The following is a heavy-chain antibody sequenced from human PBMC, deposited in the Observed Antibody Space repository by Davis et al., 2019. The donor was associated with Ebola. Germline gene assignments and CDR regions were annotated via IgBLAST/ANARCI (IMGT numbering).Heavy chain of an antibody. D-gene: IGHD6-13*01. CDR2: ISGSGGTT. J-gene: IGHJ4*02. Sequence: GESLKISCAASGFTFSDYAMSWVRQAPGKGLDWVSAISGSGGTTYYSDSVKGRFTISRDNSKNTLYLQMNSLRAEDTAVYYCAKDTTAAALDYWGQGTLVTVSS. CDR1: GFTFSDYA. CDR3: AKDTTAAALDY. V-gene: IGHV3-23*01.